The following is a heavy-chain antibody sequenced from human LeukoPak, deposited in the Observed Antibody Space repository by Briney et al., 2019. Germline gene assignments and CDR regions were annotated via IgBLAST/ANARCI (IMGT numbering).Heavy chain of an antibody. CDR2: IDKKDNLYAT. J-gene: IGHJ4*02. CDR3: ARLPSGNYFFDY. CDR1: GFTFSGSA. V-gene: IGHV3-73*01. D-gene: IGHD5-12*01. Sequence: PGRSLRLSCAASGFTFSGSAVHWVRQSSGKGLEWVGHIDKKDNLYATAYAESVKGRFTISRDNSKDTAFLHMDSLKTEDTAVYYCARLPSGNYFFDYWGQGTLVTVSS.